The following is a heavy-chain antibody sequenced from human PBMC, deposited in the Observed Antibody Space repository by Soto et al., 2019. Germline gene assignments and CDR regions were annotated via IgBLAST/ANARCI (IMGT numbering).Heavy chain of an antibody. V-gene: IGHV3-23*01. CDR1: GFTFTNYA. CDR3: AKDPSSGWPKQD. D-gene: IGHD6-19*01. J-gene: IGHJ4*02. CDR2: ISGSGGIT. Sequence: PGGSLRLSCATSGFTFTNYAMTWVRQAPGKGLEWVSGISGSGGITYYADSVKGRFTISRDNSRDTVYLQMNSLRADDTAVYYCAKDPSSGWPKQDWGQGTQVTVSS.